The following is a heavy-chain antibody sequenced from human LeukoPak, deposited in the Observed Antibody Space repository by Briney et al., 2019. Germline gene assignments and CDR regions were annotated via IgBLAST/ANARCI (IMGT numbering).Heavy chain of an antibody. CDR2: MNPNSGNT. CDR1: GYTFTSYD. D-gene: IGHD3-3*01. J-gene: IGHJ5*02. V-gene: IGHV1-8*01. CDR3: AREGPGTIFGVVDP. Sequence: ASVKVSCKASGYTFTSYDINWVRQATGQGLEWMGWMNPNSGNTGYAQKFQGRVTMTRNTSISTAYMELSSPRSEDTAVYYCAREGPGTIFGVVDPWGQGTLVTVSS.